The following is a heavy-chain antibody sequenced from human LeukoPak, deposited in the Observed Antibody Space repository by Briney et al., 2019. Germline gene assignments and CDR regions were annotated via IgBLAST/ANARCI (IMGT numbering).Heavy chain of an antibody. CDR1: GGSISSYY. D-gene: IGHD6-19*01. Sequence: SETLSLTCTVSGGSISSYYWSWIRQPAGKGLEWIGRIYTRGSTNYNPSLKSRVTMSVDTSKNQFSLKLSSVTAADTAVYYCARFFKYSSGWYTQKIDAFDIWGQGTMVTVSS. J-gene: IGHJ3*02. CDR3: ARFFKYSSGWYTQKIDAFDI. V-gene: IGHV4-4*07. CDR2: IYTRGST.